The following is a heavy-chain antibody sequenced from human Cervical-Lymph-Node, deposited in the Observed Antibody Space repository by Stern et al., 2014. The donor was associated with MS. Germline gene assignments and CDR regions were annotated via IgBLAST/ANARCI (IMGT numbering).Heavy chain of an antibody. J-gene: IGHJ3*02. V-gene: IGHV1-18*01. Sequence: VQLLEAGAEVKKPGASVKVSCKASGYTFTSYGISWVRQAPGQGLEWMGCISAYNVTTYYPQKLHGRVTMTTYTSTSTAYMELRSLRSDDTAVYYCARGLLGSENAFDIWGQGTMVTVSS. CDR1: GYTFTSYG. CDR2: ISAYNVTT. CDR3: ARGLLGSENAFDI. D-gene: IGHD2-15*01.